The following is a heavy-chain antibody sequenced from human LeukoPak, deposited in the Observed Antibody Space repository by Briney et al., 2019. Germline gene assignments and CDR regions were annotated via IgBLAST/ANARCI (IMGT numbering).Heavy chain of an antibody. J-gene: IGHJ4*02. CDR1: GFTFSSYS. Sequence: PGGSLRLSCAASGFTFSSYSMNWVRQAPGKGLEWVSYISNTGSVIYYADSVKGRFTISRDNAKNSLYLQMNSLRAEDTAVYYCARRYCGGDCYSDYWGQGTLVTVSS. V-gene: IGHV3-48*01. CDR3: ARRYCGGDCYSDY. CDR2: ISNTGSVI. D-gene: IGHD2-21*01.